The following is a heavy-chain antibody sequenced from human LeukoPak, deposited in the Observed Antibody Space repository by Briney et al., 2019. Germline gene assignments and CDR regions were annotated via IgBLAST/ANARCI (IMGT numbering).Heavy chain of an antibody. CDR3: AGGIAAADLDAFDI. CDR1: GYTFTSYG. Sequence: ASVNVSFKASGYTFTSYGISWVRQAPGQGLEWMGWISAYNGNTNYAQKLQGRVTMTTDTSTSTAYMELRSLRSDDTAVYYCAGGIAAADLDAFDIWGQGTMVTVSS. D-gene: IGHD6-13*01. CDR2: ISAYNGNT. V-gene: IGHV1-18*01. J-gene: IGHJ3*02.